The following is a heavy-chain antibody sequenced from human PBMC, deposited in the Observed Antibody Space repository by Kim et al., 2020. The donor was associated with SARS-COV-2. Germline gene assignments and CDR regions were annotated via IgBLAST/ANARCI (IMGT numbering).Heavy chain of an antibody. CDR2: T. D-gene: IGHD7-27*01. CDR3: AREKLSSGEDY. V-gene: IGHV1-3*01. Sequence: TELPQRVQGRVKITRDTSATTAYMELSSLRFEDTAMYYCAREKLSSGEDYWGQGTLVTVSS. J-gene: IGHJ4*02.